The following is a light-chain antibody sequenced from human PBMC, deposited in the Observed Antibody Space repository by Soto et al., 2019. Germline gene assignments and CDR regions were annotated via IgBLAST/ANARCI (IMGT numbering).Light chain of an antibody. CDR3: QQSYTTPRT. J-gene: IGKJ2*01. Sequence: DIQMTQSPSSLSASVGDRVTITCRASQSISSYLNWYQQKPGKAPKLLIDAASSLQSGVPSRFSGSGSGTDFTLTISSLQPEDFATYYCQQSYTTPRTFGQVTKLE. CDR1: QSISSY. V-gene: IGKV1-39*01. CDR2: AAS.